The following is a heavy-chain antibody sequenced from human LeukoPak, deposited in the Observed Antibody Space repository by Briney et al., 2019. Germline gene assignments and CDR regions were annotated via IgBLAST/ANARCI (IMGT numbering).Heavy chain of an antibody. CDR1: GFTLSSYW. J-gene: IGHJ4*02. V-gene: IGHV3-7*01. D-gene: IGHD4-23*01. CDR2: IKQDGSEK. Sequence: GGSRSPSCAPSGFTLSSYWVSWVRRAQGKGRGWVANIKQDGSEKYYVDSVKGRFTISRDNAKNSLYLQMNSLRAEDTAVYYCARVATVVTPPFWGQGTLVTVSS. CDR3: ARVATVVTPPF.